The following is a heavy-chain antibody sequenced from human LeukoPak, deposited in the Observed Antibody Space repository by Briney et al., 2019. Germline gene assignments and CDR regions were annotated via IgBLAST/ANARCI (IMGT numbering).Heavy chain of an antibody. Sequence: GESLKISCKGSDYSFTDYWIGWVRQMPGKGLEWMGIVYPGDSDIRYSPSFQGQVTISADKSINTAYLQWSSLKASDTAMYYCARNGYSRSWAVWGQGTLVTVSS. CDR2: VYPGDSDI. CDR1: DYSFTDYW. V-gene: IGHV5-51*01. D-gene: IGHD2-2*03. CDR3: ARNGYSRSWAV. J-gene: IGHJ4*02.